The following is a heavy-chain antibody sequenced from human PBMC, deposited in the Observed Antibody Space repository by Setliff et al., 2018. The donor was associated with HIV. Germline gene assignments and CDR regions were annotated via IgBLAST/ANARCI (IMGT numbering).Heavy chain of an antibody. D-gene: IGHD3-9*01. Sequence: PGGSLRLSCAASGFTFSDYYMSWIRQAPGKGLEWVSYISSTSSTIYYANSVKGRFTISRDDAKNSLYLQMNSLRAEDTAVYYCARDLYFYYYMDVWGQGTTVTVSS. CDR1: GFTFSDYY. CDR3: ARDLYFYYYMDV. J-gene: IGHJ6*03. V-gene: IGHV3-11*04. CDR2: ISSTSSTI.